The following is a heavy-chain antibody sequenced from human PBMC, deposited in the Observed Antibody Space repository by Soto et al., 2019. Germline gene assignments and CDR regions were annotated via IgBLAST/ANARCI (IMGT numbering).Heavy chain of an antibody. CDR1: GFTFSSYP. D-gene: IGHD3-16*01. J-gene: IGHJ4*02. CDR3: AKVTWHHPGGGDS. CDR2: IDGSGDST. V-gene: IGHV3-23*01. Sequence: EVQLLESGGGLVQPGGSLRLSCAASGFTFSSYPMSWVRQAPGKGLEWVSGIDGSGDSTYYADAVTGRFTISRDSSKTTLYLQMNSLRAADTAVYYCAKVTWHHPGGGDSWGQGTLVTVSA.